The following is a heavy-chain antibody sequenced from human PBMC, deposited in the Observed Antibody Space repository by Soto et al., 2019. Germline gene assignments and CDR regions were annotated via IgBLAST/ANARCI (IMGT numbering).Heavy chain of an antibody. CDR3: ARGRYCLTGRCFPNCFDP. D-gene: IGHD7-27*01. V-gene: IGHV4-30-4*01. CDR1: GDSISNLDYF. Sequence: SETLSLTCSVSGDSISNLDYFWAWIRQPPGQALEYIGYIYKSATTYYNPSFESRVAISVDTSKSQFSLNVTSVTAADTAVYFCARGRYCLTGRCFPNCFDPWGPGARVTVSS. CDR2: IYKSATT. J-gene: IGHJ5*02.